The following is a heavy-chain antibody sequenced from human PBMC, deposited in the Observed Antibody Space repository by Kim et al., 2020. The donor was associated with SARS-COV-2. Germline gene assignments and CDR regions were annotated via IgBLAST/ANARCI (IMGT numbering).Heavy chain of an antibody. CDR2: ISSSGSTI. J-gene: IGHJ4*02. V-gene: IGHV3-48*03. D-gene: IGHD3-9*01. CDR3: ATSGPFLTGYYFDY. CDR1: GFTFSSYE. Sequence: GGSLRLSCAASGFTFSSYEMNWVRQAPGKGLEWVSYISSSGSTIYYADSVKGRFTISRDNAKNSLYLQMNSLRAEDTAVYYCATSGPFLTGYYFDYWGQGTLVTVSS.